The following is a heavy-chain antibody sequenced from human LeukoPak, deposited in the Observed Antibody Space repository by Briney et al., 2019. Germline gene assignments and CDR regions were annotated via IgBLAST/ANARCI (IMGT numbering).Heavy chain of an antibody. Sequence: GGSLRLSCAASGFTFSSYSMNWVRQAPGKGLEWVSSISSSSSYIYYVDSVKGRFTISRDNSKGTLYLQMNSLRAEDTAVYYCAKDLRVYANWGQGTLVTVSS. J-gene: IGHJ4*02. D-gene: IGHD2-8*01. CDR1: GFTFSSYS. V-gene: IGHV3-21*04. CDR2: ISSSSSYI. CDR3: AKDLRVYAN.